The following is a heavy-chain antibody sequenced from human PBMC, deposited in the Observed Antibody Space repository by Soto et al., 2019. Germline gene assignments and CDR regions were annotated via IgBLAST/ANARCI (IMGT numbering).Heavy chain of an antibody. CDR3: STSPYCTNGVCPFFHYYYGMDV. V-gene: IGHV1-69*13. D-gene: IGHD2-8*01. Sequence: ASVKVSCKASGGTFSSYAISWVRQAPGQGLEWMGGIIPIFGTANYAQKFQGRVTITADESTSTACMELSSLRSEDTAVYYCSTSPYCTNGVCPFFHYYYGMDVWGQGTTVTVSS. CDR1: GGTFSSYA. CDR2: IIPIFGTA. J-gene: IGHJ6*02.